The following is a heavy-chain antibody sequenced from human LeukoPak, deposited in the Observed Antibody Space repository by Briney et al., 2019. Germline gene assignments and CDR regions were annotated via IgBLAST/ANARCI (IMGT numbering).Heavy chain of an antibody. D-gene: IGHD3-9*01. CDR1: GGSISSSSYY. J-gene: IGHJ6*02. CDR2: IYYSGST. Sequence: SETLSLTCTVSGGSISSSSYYWGWIRQPPGKGLEWIGSIYYSGSTYYNPSLKSRVTISVDTSKNQFSLKLSSVTAADTAVYYCARDPSYYDILTVGPYYYGMDVWGQGTTVTVSS. V-gene: IGHV4-39*02. CDR3: ARDPSYYDILTVGPYYYGMDV.